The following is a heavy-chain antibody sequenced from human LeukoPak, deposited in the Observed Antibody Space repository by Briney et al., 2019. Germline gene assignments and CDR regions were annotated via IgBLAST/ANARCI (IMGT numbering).Heavy chain of an antibody. CDR3: ARYCNGDTCDGALGL. D-gene: IGHD2-15*01. CDR2: IDSDASRT. Sequence: GGSLRLSCAASGFTFNNYWIHWVRQVPGKDLVWVSRIDSDASRTNYADSVKGRFTISRDNVKNMVYLQMSSLTVEDTAVYYCARYCNGDTCDGALGLWGQGTLVTVSS. J-gene: IGHJ3*01. CDR1: GFTFNNYW. V-gene: IGHV3-74*01.